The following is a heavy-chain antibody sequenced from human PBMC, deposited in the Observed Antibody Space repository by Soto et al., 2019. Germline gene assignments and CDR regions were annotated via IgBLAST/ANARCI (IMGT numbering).Heavy chain of an antibody. V-gene: IGHV1-46*04. CDR2: INPSGGSA. D-gene: IGHD5-12*01. CDR3: ARGHSRALDGYNTPYFDY. Sequence: QLQLVQSGAEVKKPGASVKFSCKASGYTFTSYYMHWVRQAPGQGLEWMGIINPSGGSANYAQTLESRVTMTGDTSTSTVYMELSSLRSEDTAVYYCARGHSRALDGYNTPYFDYWGQGTLGTVSS. J-gene: IGHJ4*02. CDR1: GYTFTSYY.